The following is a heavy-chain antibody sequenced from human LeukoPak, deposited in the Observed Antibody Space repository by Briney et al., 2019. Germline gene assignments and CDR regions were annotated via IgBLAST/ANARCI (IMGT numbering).Heavy chain of an antibody. CDR2: IYYSGST. D-gene: IGHD3-9*01. CDR1: GGSISSYY. J-gene: IGHJ1*01. CDR3: ARREAGYAEYLQH. V-gene: IGHV4-59*08. Sequence: SETLSLTCTVSGGSISSYYWSWIRQPPGKGLEWIGYIYYSGSTNYNPSLKSRVTISVDTSKNQFSLKLSSVTAADAAVYYCARREAGYAEYLQHWGQGTLVTVSS.